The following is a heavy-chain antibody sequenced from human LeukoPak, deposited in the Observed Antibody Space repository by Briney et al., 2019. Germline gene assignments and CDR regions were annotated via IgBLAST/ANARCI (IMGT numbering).Heavy chain of an antibody. CDR1: GYTFTSYG. J-gene: IGHJ4*02. V-gene: IGHV1-18*01. CDR2: ISAYNGNT. Sequence: ASVKVSCKASGYTFTSYGISWVRQAPGQGVEWMGWISAYNGNTNYAQKLQGRVTMTTDTSTSTAYMELRSLRSDDTAVYYCAREGYRYYYDSSGYYEDYWGQGTLVTVSS. CDR3: AREGYRYYYDSSGYYEDY. D-gene: IGHD3-22*01.